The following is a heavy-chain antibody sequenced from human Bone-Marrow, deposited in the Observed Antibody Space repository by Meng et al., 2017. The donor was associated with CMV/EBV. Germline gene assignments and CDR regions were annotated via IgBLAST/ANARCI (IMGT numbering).Heavy chain of an antibody. CDR3: ARDPEELRFLEWGTEGWSDP. J-gene: IGHJ5*02. CDR1: GFTFSSYA. D-gene: IGHD3-3*01. CDR2: ISYDGSNK. V-gene: IGHV3-30*04. Sequence: GESLKISCAASGFTFSSYAMHWVRQAPGKGLEWVAVISYDGSNKYYADSVKGRFTISRDNSKNTLYLQMNSLRAEDTAVYYCARDPEELRFLEWGTEGWSDPWGQGTLVTVYS.